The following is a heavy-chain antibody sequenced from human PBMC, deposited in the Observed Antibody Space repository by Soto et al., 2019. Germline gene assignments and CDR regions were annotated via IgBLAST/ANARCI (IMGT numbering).Heavy chain of an antibody. Sequence: GGSLRLSCAASGLTFRSYAMHWVRQAPGKGLEYVAAISSNGDSTYYANSVRGRFTISRDNSKNTLYLQMGSLRAEDMALYYCARDSRGYCSSTSCSFYYFDYWGQGTPVTVSS. CDR2: ISSNGDST. CDR3: ARDSRGYCSSTSCSFYYFDY. J-gene: IGHJ4*02. CDR1: GLTFRSYA. D-gene: IGHD2-2*01. V-gene: IGHV3-64*01.